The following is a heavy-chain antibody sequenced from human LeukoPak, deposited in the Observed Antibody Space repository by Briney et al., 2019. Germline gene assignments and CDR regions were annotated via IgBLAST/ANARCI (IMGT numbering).Heavy chain of an antibody. CDR2: MDPSGSQK. Sequence: GGSLRLSCAASGFTFTNYAMTWVRQAPGKGLEWVANMDPSGSQKRYVDSVKGRFTISKDNPGTSLYLDMSGLRAEGTAIYYCAIWTSGNYWGQGTLVTVSS. J-gene: IGHJ4*02. V-gene: IGHV3-7*01. CDR1: GFTFTNYA. D-gene: IGHD1-1*01. CDR3: AIWTSGNY.